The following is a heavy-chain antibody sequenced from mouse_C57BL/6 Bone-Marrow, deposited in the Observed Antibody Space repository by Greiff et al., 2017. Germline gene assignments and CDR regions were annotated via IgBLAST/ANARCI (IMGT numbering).Heavy chain of an antibody. J-gene: IGHJ1*03. D-gene: IGHD1-1*01. CDR3: ARDSSSLYWYFDV. Sequence: VQLQQPGAELVKPGASVKLSCKASGYTFTTYWMHWVKQRPGRGLEWIGRIDPYSGGTKYNEKFMTKAPLTVDKPSSTAYMQLSSLTSEDSAVNYGARDSSSLYWYFDVWGTGTTVTVS. CDR1: GYTFTTYW. CDR2: IDPYSGGT. V-gene: IGHV1-72*01.